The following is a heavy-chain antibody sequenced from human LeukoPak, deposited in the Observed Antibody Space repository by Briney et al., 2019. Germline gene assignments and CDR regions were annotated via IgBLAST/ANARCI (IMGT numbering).Heavy chain of an antibody. J-gene: IGHJ3*02. CDR3: AKDTVYSSGWYDASDI. D-gene: IGHD6-19*01. V-gene: IGHV3-23*01. CDR2: ISGSGGST. CDR1: GFTFSSYA. Sequence: PGGSLRLSCAASGFTFSSYAMSWVRQAPGKGLEWVSAISGSGGSTYYADSVKGRFTISRDNSKNTLYLQMNSLRAEDTAVYYCAKDTVYSSGWYDASDIWGQGTMVTVSS.